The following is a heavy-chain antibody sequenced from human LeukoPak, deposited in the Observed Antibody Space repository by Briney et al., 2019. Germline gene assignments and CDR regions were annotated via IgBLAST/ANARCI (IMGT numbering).Heavy chain of an antibody. J-gene: IGHJ4*02. V-gene: IGHV3-20*04. CDR2: INRNGDST. CDR1: GFTFDDYG. CDR3: ARGFRNGPFDC. D-gene: IGHD2-8*01. Sequence: GGSLRLSCEASGFTFDDYGMSGVRQLPGKGLEWGSGINRNGDSTDYAGSVKGRVTISRDNAKNSHFLQMNSLRVEDTALYYCARGFRNGPFDCWGQGTLVTVSS.